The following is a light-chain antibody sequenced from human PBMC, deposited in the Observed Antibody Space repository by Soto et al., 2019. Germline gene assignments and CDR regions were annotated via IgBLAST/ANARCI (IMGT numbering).Light chain of an antibody. J-gene: IGKJ4*01. CDR3: QQLNSFPLT. CDR2: DAS. CDR1: QSISSW. V-gene: IGKV1-5*01. Sequence: DIHMTQSPSTLSASVGDRVTITCRASQSISSWLAWYQQKPGKAPKLLIYDASSLESGVPSRFSGSGSGTEFTLTISSLQPDDFATYYCQQLNSFPLTFGGGTKVDIK.